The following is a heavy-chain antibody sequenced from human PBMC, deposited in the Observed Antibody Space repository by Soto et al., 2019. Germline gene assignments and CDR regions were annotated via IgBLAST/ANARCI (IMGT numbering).Heavy chain of an antibody. J-gene: IGHJ4*02. D-gene: IGHD5-12*01. CDR2: INHSGST. V-gene: IGHV4-34*01. Sequence: QVQLQQWGAGLLKPSETLSLTCAVYGGSFSGYYWSWIRQPPGKGLEWIGEINHSGSTNYNPSLNSRVTISVDTSKNQFALKLSSVTAADTAVYYCARGPIYRSLRFWGPGTLVTVSS. CDR3: ARGPIYRSLRF. CDR1: GGSFSGYY.